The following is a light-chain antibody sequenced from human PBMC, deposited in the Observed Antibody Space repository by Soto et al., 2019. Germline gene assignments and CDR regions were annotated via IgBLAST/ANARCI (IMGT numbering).Light chain of an antibody. CDR3: SSYTSTTHYV. Sequence: QSALTQPASVSGSPGQSITFSCTGTTSDVGGYNYVSWYQQHPGKAPKLIIFEVSNRPSGVSNRFSGSKSGNTASLTISGLQAEDEADYYCSSYTSTTHYVFGTGTKVTVL. CDR1: TSDVGGYNY. CDR2: EVS. J-gene: IGLJ1*01. V-gene: IGLV2-14*01.